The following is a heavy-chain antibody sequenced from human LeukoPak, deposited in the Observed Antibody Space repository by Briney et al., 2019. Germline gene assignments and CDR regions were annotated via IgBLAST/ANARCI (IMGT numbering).Heavy chain of an antibody. CDR2: ISGSGTDI. J-gene: IGHJ4*02. D-gene: IGHD3-10*01. V-gene: IGHV3-11*04. CDR1: GFTFSDYY. CDR3: TRDPRVLDY. Sequence: GGSPRLSCEASGFTFSDYYMTWMRQAPGKGLEWVSYISGSGTDILYADSVKGRFTMSRDNAKNSLYLQMNSLRTEDTAVYYCTRDPRVLDYWGQGTLVTVSS.